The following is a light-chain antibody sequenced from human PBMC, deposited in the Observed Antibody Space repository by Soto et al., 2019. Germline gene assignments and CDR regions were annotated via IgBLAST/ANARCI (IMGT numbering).Light chain of an antibody. CDR1: QAIRND. CDR3: LQHNVFPRT. Sequence: DIQMTQSPSSLSASVGDRVTITCRASQAIRNDLAWYQQKPGRAPKRLIYGSSSLQSGVPSRFSGRGSGTEFTLTISSLQPEDFATYYRLQHNVFPRTFGQGTKVEIK. V-gene: IGKV1-17*01. CDR2: GSS. J-gene: IGKJ1*01.